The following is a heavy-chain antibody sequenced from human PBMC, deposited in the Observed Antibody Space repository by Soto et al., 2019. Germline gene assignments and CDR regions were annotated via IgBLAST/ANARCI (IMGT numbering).Heavy chain of an antibody. Sequence: EVQLVESGGGLVQPGRSLRLSCAASGFTFDDYVMHWVRQAPGKGLEWVSGISWNSGSIGYADSVKGPFTISRDNAKNSLYLQMNSLRAEDTSLYYCAKGGLLEWLNAPANYWGQGTLVTVSA. CDR1: GFTFDDYV. V-gene: IGHV3-9*01. J-gene: IGHJ4*02. CDR3: AKGGLLEWLNAPANY. CDR2: ISWNSGSI. D-gene: IGHD3-3*01.